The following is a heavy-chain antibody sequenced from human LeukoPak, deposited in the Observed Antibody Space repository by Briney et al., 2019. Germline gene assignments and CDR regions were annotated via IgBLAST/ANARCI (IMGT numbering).Heavy chain of an antibody. CDR3: ARDRRGFRNYDYGVPGFYYFDY. V-gene: IGHV1-69*13. CDR1: GDTFSSDA. CDR2: SIPIFGKA. Sequence: SVKISCKASGDTFSSDAISGVRQAPGQGRVWMGGSIPIFGKANYAQKFQGRVTITADESTSTAYMELSSLRSEDTAVYYCARDRRGFRNYDYGVPGFYYFDYWGQGTLVTVSS. D-gene: IGHD4-17*01. J-gene: IGHJ4*02.